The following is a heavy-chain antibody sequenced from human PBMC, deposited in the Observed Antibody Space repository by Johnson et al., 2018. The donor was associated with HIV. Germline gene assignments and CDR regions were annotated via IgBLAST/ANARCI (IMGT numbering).Heavy chain of an antibody. Sequence: VQLVESGGGVVQPGRSLRLSCAASGFTFDDFAMHWVRQAPGKGLEWVSGISWNGGSTGYADSVKGRFTISRDNSKNTLYLQMNSLRAEDTAVYYCARVGANFDAFDIWGQGTMVTVSS. V-gene: IGHV3-20*04. CDR1: GFTFDDFA. J-gene: IGHJ3*02. D-gene: IGHD4/OR15-4a*01. CDR2: ISWNGGST. CDR3: ARVGANFDAFDI.